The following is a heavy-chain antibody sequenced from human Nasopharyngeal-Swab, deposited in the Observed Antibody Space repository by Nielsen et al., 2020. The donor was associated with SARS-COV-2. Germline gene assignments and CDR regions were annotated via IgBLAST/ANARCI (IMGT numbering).Heavy chain of an antibody. CDR2: ITSSSSTI. V-gene: IGHV3-48*02. CDR1: QFNLTKYN. CDR3: TRDGLNGYYDSSGYPLRDGMDV. J-gene: IGHJ6*02. D-gene: IGHD3-22*01. Sequence: GGSLRLSCAASQFNLTKYNMHWVRQAPGKGLEWVSYITSSSSTIYYADSVKGRFAISRDNAENALYLQMNSLRDEGTAVYYCTRDGLNGYYDSSGYPLRDGMDVWGQGTTVTVSS.